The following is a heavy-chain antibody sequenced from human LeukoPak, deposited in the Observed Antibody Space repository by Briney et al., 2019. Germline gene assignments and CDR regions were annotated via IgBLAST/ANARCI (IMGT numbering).Heavy chain of an antibody. CDR3: ARGYCSSTSCYTENWFDP. CDR2: MNPNSGNT. V-gene: IGHV1-8*01. Sequence: ASVKVSCKASGYTFTSYDINWVRQVTGQGLEWMGWMNPNSGNTGYAQKFQGRVTMTRNTSISTAYMELSSLRSEDTAVYYCARGYCSSTSCYTENWFDPWGQGTLVTVSS. J-gene: IGHJ5*02. CDR1: GYTFTSYD. D-gene: IGHD2-2*02.